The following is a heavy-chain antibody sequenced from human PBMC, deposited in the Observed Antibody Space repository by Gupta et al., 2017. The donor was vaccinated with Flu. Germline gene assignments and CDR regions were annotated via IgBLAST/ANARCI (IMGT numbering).Heavy chain of an antibody. CDR1: SFTLSNHH. D-gene: IGHD3-22*01. CDR2: SKNRATSYTT. CDR3: TRLNFYDGSGYYNDF. J-gene: IGHJ4*02. V-gene: IGHV3-72*01. Sequence: EVQLVESGGVLAQPGGSLRLSCVVSSFTLSNHHLHWVLHAPGKGLEWIGRSKNRATSYTTVYAAYVEGRFTFSRDDSKNSVNLQMNSLKTEDTAVYYCTRLNFYDGSGYYNDFWGQGTLVAVSS.